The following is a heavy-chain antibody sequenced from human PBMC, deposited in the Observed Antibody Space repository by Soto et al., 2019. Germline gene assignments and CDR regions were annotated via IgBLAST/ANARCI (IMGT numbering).Heavy chain of an antibody. J-gene: IGHJ5*02. CDR1: GGTFSSYA. CDR2: IIPIFGTA. D-gene: IGHD6-6*01. Sequence: SVKVSCKASGGTFSSYAISWVRQAPGQGLEWMGGIIPIFGTANYAQKFQGRVTITADESTSTAYMELSSLRSEDTAVYYCARESSIAARPGNWFDPWGQGTLVTVSS. V-gene: IGHV1-69*13. CDR3: ARESSIAARPGNWFDP.